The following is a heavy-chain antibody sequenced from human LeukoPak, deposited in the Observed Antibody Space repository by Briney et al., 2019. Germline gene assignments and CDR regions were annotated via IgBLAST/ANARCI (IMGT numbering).Heavy chain of an antibody. J-gene: IGHJ4*02. CDR1: GGSIAIYY. D-gene: IGHD6-13*01. V-gene: IGHV4-4*07. Sequence: SETLSLTCSVSGGSIAIYYWHWVRQSADKRLEWLGRIYTSGHTTYSPSLKSRVAMSVDTSKNQLSLRLTSVTAADSAIYYCAGASAGTPLDNWGQGTQVIVSS. CDR2: IYTSGHT. CDR3: AGASAGTPLDN.